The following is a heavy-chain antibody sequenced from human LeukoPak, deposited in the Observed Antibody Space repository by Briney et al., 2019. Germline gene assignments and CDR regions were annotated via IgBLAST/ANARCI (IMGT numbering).Heavy chain of an antibody. V-gene: IGHV5-51*01. CDR3: ARQDGDGCTRLDY. CDR1: GYRFTSYW. CDR2: IYPGDSDT. J-gene: IGHJ4*02. Sequence: GESLKISCKGSGYRFTSYWIGWVRQMPGKGLEWMGIIYPGDSDTRYSPSFQGQVTISADKSTNTAYLQWSSLKASGTAMYYCARQDGDGCTRLDYWGQGTLVSVSS. D-gene: IGHD5-24*01.